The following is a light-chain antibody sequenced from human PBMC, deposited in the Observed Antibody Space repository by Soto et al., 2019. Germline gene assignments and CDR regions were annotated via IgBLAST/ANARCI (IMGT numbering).Light chain of an antibody. Sequence: EVVLTQSPATLSVSPGEGVTLSCRASQSVGTTLAWYQQKPGQAHRLLIYVAFTRVTGIPARFSGSGSGTEFTLTISSLQAEDFAVYSCQEYSNWPVYTFAQGTKLEIK. CDR2: VAF. CDR1: QSVGTT. J-gene: IGKJ2*01. V-gene: IGKV3-15*01. CDR3: QEYSNWPVYT.